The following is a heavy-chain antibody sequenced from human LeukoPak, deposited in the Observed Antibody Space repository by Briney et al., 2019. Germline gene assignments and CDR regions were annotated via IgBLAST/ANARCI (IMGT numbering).Heavy chain of an antibody. CDR1: GYTFTGYY. V-gene: IGHV1-2*06. CDR3: ARDQDCSGGSCYEYFQH. Sequence: GASVKVSCKASGYTFTGYYIHWVRQAPGQGLGWMGRINPSSGGTNYAQNFQGRVTMTRDTSISTAYMELSRLRSDDTAVYYCARDQDCSGGSCYEYFQHWGQGTLVTVSS. CDR2: INPSSGGT. J-gene: IGHJ1*01. D-gene: IGHD2-15*01.